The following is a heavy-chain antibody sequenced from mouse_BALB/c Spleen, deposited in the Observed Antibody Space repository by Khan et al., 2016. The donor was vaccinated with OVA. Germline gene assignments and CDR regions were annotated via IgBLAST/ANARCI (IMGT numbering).Heavy chain of an antibody. CDR2: ISSVAYSI. Sequence: EVELVESGGGLVQPGGSRKLSCAASGFTFIDYGMAWVRQTPGKGPEWIAFISSVAYSIYFADTVTGRFTISRENAKNTLYLVMSSLRSYDTAMYYCARGGFAYWGQGTLVTVSA. CDR1: GFTFIDYG. V-gene: IGHV5-15*02. J-gene: IGHJ3*01. CDR3: ARGGFAY.